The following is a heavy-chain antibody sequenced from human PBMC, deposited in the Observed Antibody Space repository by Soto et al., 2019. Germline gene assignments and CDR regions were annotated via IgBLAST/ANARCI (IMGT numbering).Heavy chain of an antibody. V-gene: IGHV1-69*01. D-gene: IGHD1-26*01. CDR3: AFRVRDYSGNYYYYYGIDV. CDR2: IIPIFGTA. Sequence: QVQLVQSGAEVKKPGSSVKVSCKASGGTFSSYAISWVRQAPGQGLEWMGGIIPIFGTANYAQKCQGRVTITADESTSTAYMELSSLRSEDTAVYYCAFRVRDYSGNYYYYYGIDVWGQGTTVTVSS. CDR1: GGTFSSYA. J-gene: IGHJ6*02.